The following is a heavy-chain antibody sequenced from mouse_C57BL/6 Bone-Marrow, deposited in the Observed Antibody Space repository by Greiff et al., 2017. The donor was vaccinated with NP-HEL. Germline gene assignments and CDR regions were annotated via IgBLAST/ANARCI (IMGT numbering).Heavy chain of an antibody. V-gene: IGHV3-6*01. J-gene: IGHJ4*01. CDR1: GYSITSGYY. CDR2: ISYDGSN. D-gene: IGHD2-4*01. CDR3: ARDDYRKAMDY. Sequence: EVQLVESGPGLVKPSQSLSLTCSVTGYSITSGYYWNWIRQFPGNKLEWMGYISYDGSNNYNPSLKNRISITRDTSKNQFFLKLNSVTTEDTATYYCARDDYRKAMDYWGQGTSVTVSS.